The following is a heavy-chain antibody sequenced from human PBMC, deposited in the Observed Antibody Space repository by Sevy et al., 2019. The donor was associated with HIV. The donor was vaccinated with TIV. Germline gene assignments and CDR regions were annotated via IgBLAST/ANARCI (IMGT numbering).Heavy chain of an antibody. Sequence: GGSLRLSCIGSGFSFSYYGIHWVRQAPGKGLDWVALISHDGINEYYADSVKGRFTVSRDNSKNTVYLKMNSLRNEDTAIYFCASAYSGSYSHSYLYALDVWGQGTTVTVSS. J-gene: IGHJ6*02. V-gene: IGHV3-30*03. CDR2: ISHDGINE. D-gene: IGHD1-26*01. CDR1: GFSFSYYG. CDR3: ASAYSGSYSHSYLYALDV.